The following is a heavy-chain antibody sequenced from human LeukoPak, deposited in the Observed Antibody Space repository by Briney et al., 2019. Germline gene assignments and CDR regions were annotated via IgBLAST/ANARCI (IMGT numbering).Heavy chain of an antibody. Sequence: GASVKVSCKASGYTFINDDINWVRQAPGQGLEWMGWISAYNGSTNYAQKLQGRVTMTTDTSTSTAYMELRSLRSDDTAVYYCARWTTTFLDYWGQGTLVTVSS. J-gene: IGHJ4*02. CDR1: GYTFINDD. V-gene: IGHV1-18*01. CDR2: ISAYNGST. CDR3: ARWTTTFLDY. D-gene: IGHD1-1*01.